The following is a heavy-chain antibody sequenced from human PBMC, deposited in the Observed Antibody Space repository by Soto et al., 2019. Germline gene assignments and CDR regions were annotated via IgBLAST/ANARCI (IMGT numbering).Heavy chain of an antibody. D-gene: IGHD3-3*01. Sequence: QVQLVASGGAVVQPGRSLRLSCAASGFTFSSYGMHWVRQAPGKGLEWVAVISHDGSNKYYADSVKGRFTISRDNSKNTLDLQMNSLRAEDTAVYYCAKEVGITILGSDYWCQGSLVTVSS. V-gene: IGHV3-30*18. CDR2: ISHDGSNK. J-gene: IGHJ4*02. CDR3: AKEVGITILGSDY. CDR1: GFTFSSYG.